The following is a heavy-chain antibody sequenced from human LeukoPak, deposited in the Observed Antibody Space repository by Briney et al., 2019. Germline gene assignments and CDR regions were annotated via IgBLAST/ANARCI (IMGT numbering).Heavy chain of an antibody. CDR2: ISGSGDST. J-gene: IGHJ4*02. CDR3: ARDRDGPDY. D-gene: IGHD5-24*01. Sequence: GGSLRLSCAASGFTFSSYAMTWVRQAPGKGLEWASVISGSGDSTYYADSVKGRFTISRDNSKNTMFLQVNSLRAEDTAVYYCARDRDGPDYWGQGTLVTVSS. CDR1: GFTFSSYA. V-gene: IGHV3-23*01.